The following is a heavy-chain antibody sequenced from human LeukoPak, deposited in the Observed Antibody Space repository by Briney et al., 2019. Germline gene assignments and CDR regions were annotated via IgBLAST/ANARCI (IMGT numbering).Heavy chain of an antibody. CDR1: GGSISSGDYY. Sequence: SETLSLTCTVSGGSISSGDYYWRWIRQPPGTGLEWIGYIYYSGSTYYNPSLKSRVTISVDTSKNQFSLKLSSVTAADTAVYYCARDPFDGYNWIWGQGTLVTVSS. V-gene: IGHV4-30-4*08. CDR2: IYYSGST. CDR3: ARDPFDGYNWI. J-gene: IGHJ4*02. D-gene: IGHD5-24*01.